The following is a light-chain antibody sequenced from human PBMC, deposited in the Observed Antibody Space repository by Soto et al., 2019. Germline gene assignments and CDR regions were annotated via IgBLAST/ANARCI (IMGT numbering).Light chain of an antibody. CDR3: QWSGGSVS. CDR2: GET. CDR1: RTVDGNY. Sequence: PGERATRSCRASRTVDGNYLAWYHQKPGQPPRLLIYGETFRATGIPDRFSGSGSGTDFTLTMNRLEPEDFAVYYCQWSGGSVSFGGGTKVDIK. V-gene: IGKV3-20*01. J-gene: IGKJ4*01.